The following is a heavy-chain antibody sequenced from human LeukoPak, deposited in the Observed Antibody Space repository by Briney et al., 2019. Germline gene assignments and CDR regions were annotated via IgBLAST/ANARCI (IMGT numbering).Heavy chain of an antibody. CDR2: INPSGGST. V-gene: IGHV1-46*01. D-gene: IGHD6-19*01. CDR1: GYTFTSYY. CDR3: ARVNSPVGIAVAGHKVGAFDI. J-gene: IGHJ3*02. Sequence: GASVKVSCKASGYTFTSYYMHWVRQAPGQGLEWMGIINPSGGSTSYAQKFQGRVTMTRDTSTSTVYMELSSLRSEDTAVYYCARVNSPVGIAVAGHKVGAFDIWGQGTMVTVSS.